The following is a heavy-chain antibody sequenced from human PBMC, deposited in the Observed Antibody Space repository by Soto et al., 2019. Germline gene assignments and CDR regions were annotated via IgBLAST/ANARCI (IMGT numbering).Heavy chain of an antibody. D-gene: IGHD5-18*01. CDR3: ARTYVDTAMVNYAFDI. V-gene: IGHV1-46*03. CDR2: INPSGGST. CDR1: GYTFTSYY. J-gene: IGHJ3*02. Sequence: GASVKVCCKASGYTFTSYYMHWVRQAPGQGLEWMGIINPSGGSTSYAQKFQGRVTMTRDTSTSTVYMELSSLRSEDTAVYYCARTYVDTAMVNYAFDIWGQGTMVTVSS.